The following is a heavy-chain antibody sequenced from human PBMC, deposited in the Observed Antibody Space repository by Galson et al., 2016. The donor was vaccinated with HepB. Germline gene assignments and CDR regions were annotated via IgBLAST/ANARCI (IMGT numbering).Heavy chain of an antibody. D-gene: IGHD3-10*01. J-gene: IGHJ6*02. V-gene: IGHV3-23*01. CDR2: IAGSGAPT. Sequence: SLRLSCAASGFTFNIYAMSWVRQAPGKGLEWVAAIAGSGAPTNYADSVKGRFTISRDNSKNTLYLQMNSLRAEDTAVYYCARDWRGSGSYNPYYYYGMDVWGQGTTVTVSS. CDR3: ARDWRGSGSYNPYYYYGMDV. CDR1: GFTFNIYA.